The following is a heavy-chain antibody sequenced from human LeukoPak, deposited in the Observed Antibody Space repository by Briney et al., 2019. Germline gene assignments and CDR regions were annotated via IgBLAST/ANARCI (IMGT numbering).Heavy chain of an antibody. CDR1: GFIFRSYT. V-gene: IGHV3-30-3*01. J-gene: IGHJ4*02. Sequence: GGSLRLSCAASGFIFRSYTMHWVRQAPGKGLEWVAVISYDGDNKYYADSVKGRFTFSRDNSKNTLYLQMNSLRAEDTAVYYCAKEYCSNSVCHSLDYWGQGTLVTVSS. D-gene: IGHD2-8*01. CDR3: AKEYCSNSVCHSLDY. CDR2: ISYDGDNK.